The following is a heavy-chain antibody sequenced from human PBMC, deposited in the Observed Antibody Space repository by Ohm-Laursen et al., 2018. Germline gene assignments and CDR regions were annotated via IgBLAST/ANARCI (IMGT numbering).Heavy chain of an antibody. CDR1: GFTFSSYS. CDR2: IKSDGIT. J-gene: IGHJ4*02. D-gene: IGHD3-22*01. Sequence: SLRLSCSASGFTFSSYSMHWVRQAPGKGLVWVSRIKSDGITSYADPVKGRFTISRDNSKNTLYLQMNSLRAEDTAVYYCAKLPDYYYDSSGYYFEYWGQGTLVTVSS. CDR3: AKLPDYYYDSSGYYFEY. V-gene: IGHV3-74*01.